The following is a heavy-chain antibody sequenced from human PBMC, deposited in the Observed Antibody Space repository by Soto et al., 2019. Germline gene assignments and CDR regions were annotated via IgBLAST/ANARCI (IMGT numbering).Heavy chain of an antibody. CDR3: ARDNGNYDILTGYYNSPDY. D-gene: IGHD3-9*01. CDR2: ISYDGSNK. J-gene: IGHJ4*02. Sequence: GGSLRLSCAASGFTFSSYAMHWVRQAPGKGLEWVAVISYDGSNKYYADSVKGRFTISRDNSKNTLYLQMNSLRAEDTAVYYCARDNGNYDILTGYYNSPDYWGQGTLVTVSS. CDR1: GFTFSSYA. V-gene: IGHV3-30-3*01.